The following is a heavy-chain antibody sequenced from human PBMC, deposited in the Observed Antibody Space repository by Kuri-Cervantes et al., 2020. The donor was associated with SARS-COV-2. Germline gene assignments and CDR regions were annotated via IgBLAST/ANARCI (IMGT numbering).Heavy chain of an antibody. CDR1: GFTFSSYS. CDR2: ISSSSSYI. J-gene: IGHJ6*03. Sequence: LSLTCAASGFTFSSYSMNWVRQAPGKGLEWVSSISSSSSYIYYADSVKGRFTISRDNAKNSLYLQMNSLRAEDTAVYYCAREGYYDSSGNYAATGMDVWGKGTTVTVSS. V-gene: IGHV3-21*01. CDR3: AREGYYDSSGNYAATGMDV. D-gene: IGHD3-22*01.